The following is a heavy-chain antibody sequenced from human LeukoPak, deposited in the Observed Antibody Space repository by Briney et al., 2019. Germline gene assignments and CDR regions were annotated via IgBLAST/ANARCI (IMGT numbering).Heavy chain of an antibody. J-gene: IGHJ3*01. V-gene: IGHV3-48*03. D-gene: IGHD3-22*01. CDR3: TRGGNIGYNYNAFDV. Sequence: GGSLRLSCAASGFTFNNYQMNWVRQAPGKGLECISYISSSGRTIYYADSLKGRFTVSRDNAKNSLYLRMKSLRAEDTAVYYCTRGGNIGYNYNAFDVWGQGTMVAVSS. CDR2: ISSSGRTI. CDR1: GFTFNNYQ.